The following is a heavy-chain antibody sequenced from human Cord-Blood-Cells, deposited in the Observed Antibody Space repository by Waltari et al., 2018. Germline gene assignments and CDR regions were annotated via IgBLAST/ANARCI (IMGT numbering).Heavy chain of an antibody. CDR3: TTDCSGSYYFDY. CDR1: GFTFSNAW. D-gene: IGHD1-26*01. V-gene: IGHV3-15*01. Sequence: EVQLVESGGGLVKPGGSLRLSCAASGFTFSNAWMSWVRQAPGKGLEWVGRIKSKTDGGTTDYAAPGKGIFTSSRDDSKSTLYLQMNSLKTEDTAVYYCTTDCSGSYYFDYWGQGTLVTVSS. J-gene: IGHJ4*02. CDR2: IKSKTDGGTT.